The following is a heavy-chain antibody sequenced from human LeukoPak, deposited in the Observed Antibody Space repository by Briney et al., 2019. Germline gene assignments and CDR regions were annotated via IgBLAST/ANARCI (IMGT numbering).Heavy chain of an antibody. CDR2: IYYSGST. D-gene: IGHD6-13*01. Sequence: SETLSLTCTVSGGSISSYYWSWIRQPPGKGREWIGYIYYSGSTNYNPSLKSRVTISVDTSKTQFSLTLSSVTAADTAVYYCARGRGEAAAGSELNWFDPWGQGTLVTVSS. CDR3: ARGRGEAAAGSELNWFDP. CDR1: GGSISSYY. J-gene: IGHJ5*02. V-gene: IGHV4-59*01.